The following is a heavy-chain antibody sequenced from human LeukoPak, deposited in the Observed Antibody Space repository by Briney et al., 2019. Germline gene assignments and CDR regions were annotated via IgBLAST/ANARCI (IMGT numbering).Heavy chain of an antibody. D-gene: IGHD3-22*01. Sequence: ASVKVSCKVSGYTLTELSMHWVRQAPGKGLEWMGGFDPEDGETIYAQKFQGRVTMTEDTSTDTAYMELSSLRSEDTAVYYCATVLYCYDSSGYWFQHWGQGTLVTVSS. CDR2: FDPEDGET. J-gene: IGHJ1*01. CDR3: ATVLYCYDSSGYWFQH. V-gene: IGHV1-24*01. CDR1: GYTLTELS.